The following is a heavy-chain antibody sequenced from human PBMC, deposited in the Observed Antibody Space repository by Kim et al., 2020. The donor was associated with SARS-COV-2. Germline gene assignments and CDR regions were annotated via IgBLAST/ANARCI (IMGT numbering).Heavy chain of an antibody. Sequence: SQTLSLTRAISGDSVSSNSAAWNWIRQSPSRGLEWLGRTYYRSKWYNDYAVSVKSRITINPDTSKNQFSLQLNSVTPEDTAVYYCARGSSSSTSENYYYYGMDVWGQGTTVTVSS. D-gene: IGHD6-13*01. CDR1: GDSVSSNSAA. V-gene: IGHV6-1*01. J-gene: IGHJ6*02. CDR3: ARGSSSSTSENYYYYGMDV. CDR2: TYYRSKWYN.